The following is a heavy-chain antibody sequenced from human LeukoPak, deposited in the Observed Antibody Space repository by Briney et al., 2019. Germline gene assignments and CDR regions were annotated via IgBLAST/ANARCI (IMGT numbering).Heavy chain of an antibody. V-gene: IGHV3-48*04. D-gene: IGHD4-17*01. CDR3: AATDYYYGMDV. J-gene: IGHJ6*02. CDR1: GFTFSSYG. CDR2: ISSSGSSI. Sequence: QPGRSLRLSCAASGFTFSSYGMHWVRQAPGKGLEWVSYISSSGSSIYYADSVKGRFTISRDNAKNSLYLQMNSLRAEDTALYYCAATDYYYGMDVWGQGTTATVSS.